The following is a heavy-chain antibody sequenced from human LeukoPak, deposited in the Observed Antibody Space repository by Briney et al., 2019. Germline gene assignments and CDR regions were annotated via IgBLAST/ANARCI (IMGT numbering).Heavy chain of an antibody. J-gene: IGHJ5*02. Sequence: GASVKVSFKASGYPFPSYDINWVRPATGQGVEWMGWMNPNSGNTGYAQKFQGRVTITRNTSISTAYMELSSLRSEDTAVYYCARGVGATRFDPWGQGTLVTVSS. CDR3: ARGVGATRFDP. V-gene: IGHV1-8*03. CDR1: GYPFPSYD. CDR2: MNPNSGNT. D-gene: IGHD1-26*01.